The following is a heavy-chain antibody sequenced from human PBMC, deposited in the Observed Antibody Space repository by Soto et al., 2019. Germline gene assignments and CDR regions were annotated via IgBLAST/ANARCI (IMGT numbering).Heavy chain of an antibody. Sequence: GGSLRLSCAASGFTFSSYGMHWVRQAPGKGLEWVAVISYDGSNKYYADSVKGRFTISRDNSKNTLYLQMNSLRDEDTAVYYCAKDSRLLWFGETSWDGFDIWGQGTTVTVSS. CDR2: ISYDGSNK. CDR1: GFTFSSYG. J-gene: IGHJ3*02. D-gene: IGHD3-10*01. V-gene: IGHV3-30*18. CDR3: AKDSRLLWFGETSWDGFDI.